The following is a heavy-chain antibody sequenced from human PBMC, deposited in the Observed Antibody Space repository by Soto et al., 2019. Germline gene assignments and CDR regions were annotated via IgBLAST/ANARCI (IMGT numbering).Heavy chain of an antibody. V-gene: IGHV1-18*01. CDR1: GYTFTSYG. J-gene: IGHJ5*02. CDR3: ASSRDSSGYHLNWFDP. Sequence: QVQLVQSGAEVKKPGASVKVSCKASGYTFTSYGISWVRQAPGQGLEWMGWISAYNGNTNYAQKLQDRVTMTTDTSTSTAYMELRSLRSDDTAVYYCASSRDSSGYHLNWFDPWGQGTLVTVSS. CDR2: ISAYNGNT. D-gene: IGHD3-22*01.